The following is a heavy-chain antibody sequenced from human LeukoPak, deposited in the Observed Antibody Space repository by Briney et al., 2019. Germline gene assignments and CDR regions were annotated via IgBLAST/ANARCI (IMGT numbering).Heavy chain of an antibody. V-gene: IGHV4-4*02. CDR1: GGSISSSNW. J-gene: IGHJ4*02. CDR2: IYPSGST. Sequence: SETLSLTCAVSGGSISSSNWWSWVRQPPGKGLEWIGEIYPSGSTNYNPSLKSRVTISVDTSKNQFSLKLSSVTAADTAVYYCARGVGATGFGYWGQGTLVTVSS. CDR3: ARGVGATGFGY. D-gene: IGHD1-26*01.